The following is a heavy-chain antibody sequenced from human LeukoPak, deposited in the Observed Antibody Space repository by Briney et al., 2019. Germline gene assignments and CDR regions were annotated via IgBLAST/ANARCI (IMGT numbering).Heavy chain of an antibody. CDR1: GGTFSSSA. D-gene: IGHD3-10*01. Sequence: GASVKVSCKASGGTFSSSAISWVRQAPGQRLEWMGGIIPIFGTANYAQKFQGRVTITADESTSTAYMELSSLRSEDTAVYYCARGPTPPVTMVRGVANYMDVWGKGTTVTISS. CDR3: ARGPTPPVTMVRGVANYMDV. CDR2: IIPIFGTA. J-gene: IGHJ6*03. V-gene: IGHV1-69*13.